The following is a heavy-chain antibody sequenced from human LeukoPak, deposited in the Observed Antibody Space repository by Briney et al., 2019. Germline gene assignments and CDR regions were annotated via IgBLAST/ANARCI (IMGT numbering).Heavy chain of an antibody. Sequence: GGSLRLSCAASGFTFSSYGMHWVRQAPGKGLEWVAVIWYDGSNKYYADSVKGRFTISRDNSKNTLYLQMSSLRAEDTAVYYCAKDRGSLGTYFDYWGQGTLVTVPS. J-gene: IGHJ4*02. V-gene: IGHV3-33*06. CDR2: IWYDGSNK. CDR3: AKDRGSLGTYFDY. CDR1: GFTFSSYG. D-gene: IGHD1-26*01.